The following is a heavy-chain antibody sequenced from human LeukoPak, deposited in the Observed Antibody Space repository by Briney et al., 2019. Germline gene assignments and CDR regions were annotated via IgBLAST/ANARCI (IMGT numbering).Heavy chain of an antibody. V-gene: IGHV4-34*01. D-gene: IGHD5-18*01. CDR3: ARGRVDTAMVDY. Sequence: SETLSLTCAVYGGSFSGYYWGWIRQPPGKGLEWIGEINHSGSTNYNPSLKSRVTISVDTSKNQFSLKLSSVTAADTAVYYCARGRVDTAMVDYWGQGTLVTVSS. J-gene: IGHJ4*02. CDR1: GGSFSGYY. CDR2: INHSGST.